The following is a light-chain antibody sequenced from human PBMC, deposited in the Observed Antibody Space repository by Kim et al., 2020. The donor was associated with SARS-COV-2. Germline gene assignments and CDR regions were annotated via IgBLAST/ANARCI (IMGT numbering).Light chain of an antibody. J-gene: IGLJ2*01. CDR2: YDS. CDR3: QVWDSSSDHVV. V-gene: IGLV3-21*04. CDR1: NIGSKS. Sequence: APGKTARITCGGNNIGSKSVPWYQRKPGQAPVLVIYYDSDRPSGIPERFSGSNSGNTATLTISRVEAGDEADYYCQVWDSSSDHVVFGGGTKLTVL.